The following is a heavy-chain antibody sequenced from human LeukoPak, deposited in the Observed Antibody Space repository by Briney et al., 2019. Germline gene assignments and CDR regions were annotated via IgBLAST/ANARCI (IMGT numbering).Heavy chain of an antibody. D-gene: IGHD5-12*01. V-gene: IGHV4-34*01. CDR1: GGSFSGYY. CDR2: VNHSGST. Sequence: SETLSLTCAVYGGSFSGYYWTCVRQPPGTGLECIGEVNHSGSTNYNPSLKSRVSMSVDTSKNQFSLKLGSVTAADTAVYYCARVSGYYPFDYWGQGTLVTVSS. J-gene: IGHJ4*02. CDR3: ARVSGYYPFDY.